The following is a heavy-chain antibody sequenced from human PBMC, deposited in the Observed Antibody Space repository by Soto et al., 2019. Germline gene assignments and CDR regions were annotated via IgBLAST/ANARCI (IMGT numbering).Heavy chain of an antibody. CDR2: IIPIFGTA. Sequence: QVQLVQSGAEVKKPGSSVKVSCKASGGTFSSYAISWVRQAPEQGLEWMGGIIPIFGTANYAQKFQGRVTITADESTSTAYMELSSLRSEDTAVYYCARGGMAAAGTDYYYGMDVWGQGTTVTVSS. D-gene: IGHD6-13*01. CDR1: GGTFSSYA. J-gene: IGHJ6*02. V-gene: IGHV1-69*12. CDR3: ARGGMAAAGTDYYYGMDV.